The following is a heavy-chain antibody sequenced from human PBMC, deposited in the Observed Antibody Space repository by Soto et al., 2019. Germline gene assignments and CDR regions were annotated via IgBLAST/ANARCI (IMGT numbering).Heavy chain of an antibody. CDR2: VYPGDSDT. D-gene: IGHD2-21*02. Sequence: GESLKISCKGSGYSFTSYWIGWVRQMPGKGLEWMGIVYPGDSDTRYSPSFQGQVTISADKSIRTAYLQWSSLKASDTAMYYCARLYCGGDCYYYYGMDVWGQGTTVPVSS. CDR3: ARLYCGGDCYYYYGMDV. J-gene: IGHJ6*02. V-gene: IGHV5-51*01. CDR1: GYSFTSYW.